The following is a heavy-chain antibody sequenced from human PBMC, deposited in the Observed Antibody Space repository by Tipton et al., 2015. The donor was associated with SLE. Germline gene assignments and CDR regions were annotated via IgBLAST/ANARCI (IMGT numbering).Heavy chain of an antibody. CDR3: ARHGLGDQEGYDY. Sequence: TLSLTCTVSGGSMTSGCHYWSWIRQPAGKGLAWIGEINHSGSTNYNPSLTSRVTISVDMSKNQFSLKLSSVTAADTAVYYCARHGLGDQEGYDYWGQGTLVTVSS. V-gene: IGHV4-61*09. CDR2: INHSGST. D-gene: IGHD3-10*01. J-gene: IGHJ4*02. CDR1: GGSMTSGCHY.